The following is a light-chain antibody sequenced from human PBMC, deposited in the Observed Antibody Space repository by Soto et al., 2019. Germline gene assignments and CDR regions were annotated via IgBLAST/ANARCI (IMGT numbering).Light chain of an antibody. CDR1: QNINSW. CDR2: KAS. Sequence: DIQMTQSPSTLSASVGDRVTITCRASQNINSWLAWYQQKPGKAPKLLIYKASSLESGVPSRFSGSGSGTEFTLTISSLQPDDFAAYYCQQYEIYPSTFGQETRLEIK. CDR3: QQYEIYPST. J-gene: IGKJ5*01. V-gene: IGKV1-5*03.